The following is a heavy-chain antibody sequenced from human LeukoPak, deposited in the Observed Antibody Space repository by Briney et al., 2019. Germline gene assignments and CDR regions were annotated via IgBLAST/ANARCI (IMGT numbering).Heavy chain of an antibody. CDR3: AVGYYDSSGQMIGDY. CDR1: GGSISSGSYY. J-gene: IGHJ4*02. D-gene: IGHD3-22*01. CDR2: IYTSGST. V-gene: IGHV4-61*02. Sequence: SQTLSLTCTVSGGSISSGSYYWSWIRQPAGKGLEWIGRIYTSGSTNYNPSLKSRVTISVDTSKNQFSLKLSSVTAADTAVYYCAVGYYDSSGQMIGDYWGQGTLVTVSS.